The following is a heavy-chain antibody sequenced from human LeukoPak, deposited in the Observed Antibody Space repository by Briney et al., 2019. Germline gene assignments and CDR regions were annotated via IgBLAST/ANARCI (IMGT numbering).Heavy chain of an antibody. V-gene: IGHV3-23*01. D-gene: IGHD2-2*01. CDR1: GFTFSSDA. J-gene: IGHJ5*02. CDR3: AKVGDGHCSTTSCYVWFDP. CDR2: ISSSGGSA. Sequence: GGSLRLSCAASGFTFSSDAMSWVRQAPGKGLEWVSAISSSGGSAYYAGSVKGRFTISRDNSKNTLYLQMNSLGAEDTAVYYCAKVGDGHCSTTSCYVWFDPWGQGTLVTVSS.